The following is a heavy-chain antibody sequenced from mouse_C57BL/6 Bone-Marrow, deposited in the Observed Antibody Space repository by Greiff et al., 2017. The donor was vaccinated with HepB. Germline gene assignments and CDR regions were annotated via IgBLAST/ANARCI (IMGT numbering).Heavy chain of an antibody. J-gene: IGHJ1*03. CDR1: GYSITSDY. CDR2: ISYSGST. D-gene: IGHD1-1*01. V-gene: IGHV3-8*01. Sequence: EVQLVESGPGLAKPSQTLSLTCSVTGYSITSDYWNWIRKFPGNKLEYMGYISYSGSTYYNPSLKSRISITRDTSKNQYYLQLNSVTTEDTATYYCAKATTVVASYWYFDVWGTGTTVTVSS. CDR3: AKATTVVASYWYFDV.